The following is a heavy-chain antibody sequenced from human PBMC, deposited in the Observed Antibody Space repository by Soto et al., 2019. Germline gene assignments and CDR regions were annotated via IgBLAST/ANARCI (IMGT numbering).Heavy chain of an antibody. D-gene: IGHD4-17*01. V-gene: IGHV3-23*01. J-gene: IGHJ4*02. CDR3: PKDRHSADSYPFDC. CDR2: IIGPGDKT. CDR1: GFTFSDYG. Sequence: EVQLLEAGGGFVQPGGSLRLSCAASGFTFSDYGMSWVRQAPGKGLEWVSAIIGPGDKTYYADSVKGRFTISRDNSKNTVYLQLNNLRAEDMAISSCPKDRHSADSYPFDCWGQRTLVTVSS.